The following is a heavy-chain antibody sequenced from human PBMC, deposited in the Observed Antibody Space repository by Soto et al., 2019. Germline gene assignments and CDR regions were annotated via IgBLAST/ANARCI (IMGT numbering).Heavy chain of an antibody. V-gene: IGHV4-30-4*01. CDR3: ASIWFGDFDY. J-gene: IGHJ4*01. Sequence: QVQLQESGPGLVKPSQTLSLTCTVSGGSISSADYYWSWIRQPPGKGLEWIGYFHSSGATYKDPCLMSRVTISVDTSKTQISMKLDSVTAADTSVYYCASIWFGDFDYWGHGTLVTVSS. CDR1: GGSISSADYY. CDR2: FHSSGAT. D-gene: IGHD3-10*01.